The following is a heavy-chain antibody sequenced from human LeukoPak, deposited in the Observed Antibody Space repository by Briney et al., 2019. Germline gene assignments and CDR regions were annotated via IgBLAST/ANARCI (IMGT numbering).Heavy chain of an antibody. D-gene: IGHD2-15*01. CDR3: ARVSVDIVVVVAATTYYYGRDV. Sequence: KPSETLSLTCAVYGGSFSGYYWSWIRQPPGKGLEWIGEINHRGSTNYNPSLKSRVTISVDTSKNQFSLKLSSVTAADTAVYYCARVSVDIVVVVAATTYYYGRDVWGKGATVTVSS. CDR1: GGSFSGYY. CDR2: INHRGST. J-gene: IGHJ6*04. V-gene: IGHV4-34*01.